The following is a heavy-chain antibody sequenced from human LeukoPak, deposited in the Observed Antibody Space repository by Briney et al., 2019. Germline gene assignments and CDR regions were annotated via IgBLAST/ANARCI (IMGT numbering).Heavy chain of an antibody. J-gene: IGHJ4*02. CDR1: GYTLTELS. CDR3: ATLARILRYFEV. CDR2: FDPEDGGT. V-gene: IGHV1-24*01. D-gene: IGHD3-9*01. Sequence: ASVKVSCKVSGYTLTELSMHWVRQAPGKGLEWMGGFDPEDGGTIYAQKFQGRVTMTEDTSTDTAYMELSSLRSEDTAVYYCATLARILRYFEVWGQGTLVTVSS.